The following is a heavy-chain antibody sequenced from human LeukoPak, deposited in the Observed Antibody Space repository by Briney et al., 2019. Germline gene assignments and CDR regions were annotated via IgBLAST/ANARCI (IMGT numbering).Heavy chain of an antibody. V-gene: IGHV3-23*01. Sequence: PGRSLRLSCTASGFTFGDYAMSWVRQAPGKGLEWVSAISGSGGSAFYADSVKGRFTISRDNSKNTLYLQMNSLRAEDTAVYYCAVPVDYWGQGTLVTVSS. D-gene: IGHD1-14*01. CDR3: AVPVDY. CDR1: GFTFGDYA. CDR2: ISGSGGSA. J-gene: IGHJ4*02.